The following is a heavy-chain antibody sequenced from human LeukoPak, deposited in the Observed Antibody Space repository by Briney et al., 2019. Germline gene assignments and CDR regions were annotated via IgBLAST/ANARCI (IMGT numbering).Heavy chain of an antibody. CDR3: ARLRKGWLQS. CDR2: IYYSGST. D-gene: IGHD5-24*01. Sequence: PSETLSLTCTVSGGSISGSSYYWGWIRQPPGKGLEWIGSIYYSGSTYYNPSLKSRVTISVDTSKNQFSLKLSSVTAADTAVYYCARLRKGWLQSWGQGTLVTVSS. J-gene: IGHJ4*02. CDR1: GGSISGSSYY. V-gene: IGHV4-39*01.